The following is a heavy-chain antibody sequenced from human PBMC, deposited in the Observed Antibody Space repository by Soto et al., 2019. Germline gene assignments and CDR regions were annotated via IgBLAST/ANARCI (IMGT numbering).Heavy chain of an antibody. Sequence: SETLSLTCTVSGGSIRGYYWSWIRQPPGKGLEWIGYIYYSGSTNYNPSLKSRVTISVDTSKNQFSLKLSSVTAADTAVYYCARGYGDRAGAFDIWGQGTMVTVSS. V-gene: IGHV4-59*01. CDR2: IYYSGST. D-gene: IGHD4-17*01. J-gene: IGHJ3*02. CDR3: ARGYGDRAGAFDI. CDR1: GGSIRGYY.